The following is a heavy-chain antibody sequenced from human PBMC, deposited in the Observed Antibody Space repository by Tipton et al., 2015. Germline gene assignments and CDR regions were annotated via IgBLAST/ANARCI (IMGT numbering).Heavy chain of an antibody. J-gene: IGHJ4*02. V-gene: IGHV1-69*01. CDR3: ARGGYDILTGYHF. Sequence: QSGAEVKKPGSSVKVSCKASGGTFSRYAISWVRQAPGQGLGWMGGIIPMSDTPNYAQKFQGRVTITADESTSTAYMELSSLRSEDTAVYYCARGGYDILTGYHFWGQGTLVTVSS. D-gene: IGHD3-9*01. CDR2: IIPMSDTP. CDR1: GGTFSRYA.